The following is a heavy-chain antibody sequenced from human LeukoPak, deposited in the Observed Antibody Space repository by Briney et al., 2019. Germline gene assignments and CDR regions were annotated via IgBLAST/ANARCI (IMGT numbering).Heavy chain of an antibody. D-gene: IGHD3-22*01. CDR1: GFTFSTYS. CDR2: ISGSSTYI. V-gene: IGHV3-21*01. Sequence: GGSLRLSCAASGFTFSTYSMNWVRQAPGKGLEWVSSISGSSTYIYYADSVKGRFTISRDNAKNSLYLQMNSLRAEDTAVYYCARDDSLTYYYDTSGYYSWGQGTLVTVSS. J-gene: IGHJ4*02. CDR3: ARDDSLTYYYDTSGYYS.